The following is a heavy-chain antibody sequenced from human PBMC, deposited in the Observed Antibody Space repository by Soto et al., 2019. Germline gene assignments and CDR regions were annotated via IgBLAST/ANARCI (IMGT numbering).Heavy chain of an antibody. CDR3: ARGYYDFWSGYSLGSWFDP. V-gene: IGHV1-69*13. Sequence: ASVKISCKASGGTFSSYAISWVRQAPGQGLEWMGGIIPIFGTANYAQKFQGRVTITADESTSTAYMELSSLRSGDTAVYYCARGYYDFWSGYSLGSWFDPWGQGTLVTVSS. CDR1: GGTFSSYA. J-gene: IGHJ5*02. CDR2: IIPIFGTA. D-gene: IGHD3-3*01.